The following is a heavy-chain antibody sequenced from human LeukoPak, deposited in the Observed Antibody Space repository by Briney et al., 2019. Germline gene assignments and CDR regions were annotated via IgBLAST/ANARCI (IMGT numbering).Heavy chain of an antibody. CDR2: IIPIFGTA. Sequence: GASVKVSCKASGYTFTSYGISWVRQAPGQGLEWMGGIIPIFGTANYAQKFQGRVTITADESTSTAYMELSSLRSEDTAVYYCARGEVGVRAIVATITGGYYYYYMDVWGKGTTVTISS. D-gene: IGHD5-12*01. J-gene: IGHJ6*03. V-gene: IGHV1-69*13. CDR3: ARGEVGVRAIVATITGGYYYYYMDV. CDR1: GYTFTSYG.